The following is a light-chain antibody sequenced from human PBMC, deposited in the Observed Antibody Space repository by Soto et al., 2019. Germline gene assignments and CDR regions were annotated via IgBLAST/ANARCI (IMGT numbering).Light chain of an antibody. CDR2: GAS. V-gene: IGKV3-20*01. Sequence: EIGMTQSPGTLSLSPGERATLSCRASQSFTSRFLAWYQQKPDEAPRLLFSGASRRAAGIPDRFSGSGSETDFTLTISRLESEDIAVYYRQKYDSSPRTFGQGTRVEIK. J-gene: IGKJ1*01. CDR1: QSFTSRF. CDR3: QKYDSSPRT.